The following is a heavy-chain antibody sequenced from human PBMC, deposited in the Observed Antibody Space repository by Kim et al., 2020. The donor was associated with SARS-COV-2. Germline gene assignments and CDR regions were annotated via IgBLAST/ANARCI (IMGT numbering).Heavy chain of an antibody. J-gene: IGHJ5*02. D-gene: IGHD3-10*01. CDR1: GYTFDTYS. CDR2: VNGGNGNT. V-gene: IGHV1-3*01. CDR3: AREGSGSYIWLDP. Sequence: ASVKVSCKASGYTFDTYSLYWVRQAPGQRFEWMGWVNGGNGNTRYSQNFQGRLTITRDTSASAAYMELSSLTSKDTAVYYCAREGSGSYIWLDPWGQGTLVTVSS.